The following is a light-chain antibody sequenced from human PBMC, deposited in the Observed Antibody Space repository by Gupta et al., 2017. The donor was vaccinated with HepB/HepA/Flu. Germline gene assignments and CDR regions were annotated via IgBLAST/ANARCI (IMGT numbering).Light chain of an antibody. CDR2: DVS. CDR3: CSYAGRNSAGRKSWV. CDR1: SSDVGTYNL. V-gene: IGLV2-23*02. Sequence: QSALSQPASVSGSPGQSITISCTGTSSDVGTYNLVSWYQQHPGKAPQVIIYDVSKRPSGVPDRFSGSKSGDTASLTVSGLQAEDEADYYCCSYAGRNSAGRKSWVFGGGTTVTVL. J-gene: IGLJ3*02.